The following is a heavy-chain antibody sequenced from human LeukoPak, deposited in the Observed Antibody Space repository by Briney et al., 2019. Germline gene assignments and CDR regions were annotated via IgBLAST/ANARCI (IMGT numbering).Heavy chain of an antibody. J-gene: IGHJ4*02. CDR3: ARHGTIAAAVYFDY. CDR1: GGSISSYY. Sequence: SETLSLTCTVSGGSISSYYRSWIRQPPGKGLEWIGYIYYSGSTNYNPSLKSRVTISVDTSKNQFSLKLSSVTAADTAVYYCARHGTIAAAVYFDYWGQGTLVTVSS. CDR2: IYYSGST. V-gene: IGHV4-59*08. D-gene: IGHD6-13*01.